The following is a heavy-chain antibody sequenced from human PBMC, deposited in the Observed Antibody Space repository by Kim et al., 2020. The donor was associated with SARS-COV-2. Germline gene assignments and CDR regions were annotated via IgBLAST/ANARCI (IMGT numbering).Heavy chain of an antibody. CDR1: GFTFSSYE. V-gene: IGHV3-48*03. CDR3: ARLYYDILTGYAYYYMDV. D-gene: IGHD3-9*01. CDR2: INRRGDSI. J-gene: IGHJ6*03. Sequence: GGSLRLSCAVSGFTFSSYEMNWVRQAPGKGLEWISYINRRGDSISYADSVKGRFTISRDNAKNSVYLQMNSLRAGDTAVYYCARLYYDILTGYAYYYMDVWGKGTTVTVSS.